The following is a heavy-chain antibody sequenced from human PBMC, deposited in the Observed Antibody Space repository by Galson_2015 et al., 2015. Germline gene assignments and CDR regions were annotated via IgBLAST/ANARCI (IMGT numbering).Heavy chain of an antibody. Sequence: SLRLSCAASGFTFSSYAMSWVRQAPGKGLEWVSAISGSGGSTYYADSVKGRFTISGDNSKNTLYLQMNSLRAEDTAVYYCAKDRGTYYDILRGGPPMDVWGQGTTVTVSS. CDR2: ISGSGGST. V-gene: IGHV3-23*01. CDR3: AKDRGTYYDILRGGPPMDV. D-gene: IGHD3-9*01. J-gene: IGHJ6*02. CDR1: GFTFSSYA.